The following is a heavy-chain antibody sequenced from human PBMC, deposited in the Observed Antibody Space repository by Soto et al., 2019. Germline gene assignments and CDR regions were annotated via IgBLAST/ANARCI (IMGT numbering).Heavy chain of an antibody. D-gene: IGHD1-26*01. CDR1: GSTFPSSG. CDR2: ISAYNGNT. CDR3: ARSLRAHLIDY. J-gene: IGHJ4*02. V-gene: IGHV1-18*04. Sequence: ASVPVSCAPSGSTFPSSGISWVRQATGQVLEWMGWISAYNGNTNYAQKLQGRVTMTTDTSTSTAYMELRSLRSDDTAVYYCARSLRAHLIDYWGQGTLVTVSS.